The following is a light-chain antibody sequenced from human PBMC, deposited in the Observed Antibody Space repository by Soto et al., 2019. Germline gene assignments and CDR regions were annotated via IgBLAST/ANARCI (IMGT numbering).Light chain of an antibody. CDR3: QQYYSTPWT. CDR2: AAS. V-gene: IGKV3-20*01. J-gene: IGKJ1*01. Sequence: EIVLTQSAGTLSLSPGERATLSCRASQTVSRNYLAWYQQKPGQAPRLLIYAASSRATGIPDRFSGSGSGTDFTLTISSLQAEDVAVYYCQQYYSTPWTFGQGTKVEIK. CDR1: QTVSRNY.